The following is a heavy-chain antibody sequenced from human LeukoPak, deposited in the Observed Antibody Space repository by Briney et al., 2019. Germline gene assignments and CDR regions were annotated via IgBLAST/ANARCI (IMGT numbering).Heavy chain of an antibody. V-gene: IGHV3-48*01. J-gene: IGHJ4*02. CDR2: ISSSSSTI. D-gene: IGHD2-2*01. CDR1: GFTFSSYS. CDR3: AREVSHCSSTSCSSGDY. Sequence: PGGSLRLSCAAPGFTFSSYSMNWVRQAPGKGLEWVSYISSSSSTIYYADSVKGRFTISRDNAKNSLYLQMNSLRAEDTAVYYCAREVSHCSSTSCSSGDYWGQGTLVTVSS.